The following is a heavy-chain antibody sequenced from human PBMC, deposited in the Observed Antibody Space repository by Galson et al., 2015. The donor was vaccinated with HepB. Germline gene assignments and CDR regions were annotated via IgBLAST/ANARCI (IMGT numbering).Heavy chain of an antibody. CDR3: ATLRAAAGYLDY. CDR1: GFTFSTYG. V-gene: IGHV3-30*03. CDR2: ISYDGSNK. D-gene: IGHD6-13*01. J-gene: IGHJ4*02. Sequence: SLRLSCAASGFTFSTYGMHWVRQAPGKGLEWVAVISYDGSNKYYVDSVKGRLTISRDNSKNTLYLQLNSLRAEDTAVYYCATLRAAAGYLDYWGQGTLVTVSS.